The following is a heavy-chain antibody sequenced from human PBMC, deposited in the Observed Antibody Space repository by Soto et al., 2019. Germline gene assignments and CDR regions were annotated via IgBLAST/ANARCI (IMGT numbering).Heavy chain of an antibody. CDR2: IYHSGST. CDR3: ARDSPPDY. Sequence: KSSETLSLTCAVSGGSISSGGYSWSWIRQPPGKGLEWIGYIYHSGSTYYNPSLKSRVTISVDRSKNQFSLKLSSVTAADTAVYYCARDSPPDYWGQGTLVTVSS. V-gene: IGHV4-30-2*01. CDR1: GGSISSGGYS. J-gene: IGHJ4*02.